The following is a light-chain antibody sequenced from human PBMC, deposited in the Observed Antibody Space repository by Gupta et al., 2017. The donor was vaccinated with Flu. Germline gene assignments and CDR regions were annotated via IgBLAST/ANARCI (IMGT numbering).Light chain of an antibody. J-gene: IGLJ3*02. CDR3: NSRDSTDNHHWV. CDR2: AKD. CDR1: SPRNPY. V-gene: IGLV3-19*01. Sequence: SSQLTPHPAVSVAFGPPVWISCPGDSPRNPYANWYQQKPGQAPVLVIYAKDTRPSAIPARFSCASSGNTDSSITPGAQEEDEADEYCNSRDSTDNHHWVFGGGTKVTVL.